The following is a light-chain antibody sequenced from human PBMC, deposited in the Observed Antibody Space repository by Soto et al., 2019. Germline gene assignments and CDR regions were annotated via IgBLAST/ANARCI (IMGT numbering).Light chain of an antibody. J-gene: IGKJ2*01. CDR3: QQRNSSPRT. Sequence: DIQLTQSPSFLSASVGDRVTITRRASQGIKIFLAWFQQKPVKAPNLLFSAASTLHSGVPSRFSGSGSKADLPLTITSLPYEDSATYYCQQRNSSPRTFGQGTKVEIK. CDR1: QGIKIF. V-gene: IGKV1-9*01. CDR2: AAS.